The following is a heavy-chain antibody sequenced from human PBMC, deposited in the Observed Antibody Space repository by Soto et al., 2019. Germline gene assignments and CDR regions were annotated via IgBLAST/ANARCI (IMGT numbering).Heavy chain of an antibody. J-gene: IGHJ4*02. Sequence: EVQLVESGGGLVKPGGSLRLFCAASGFTFSSYSMNWVRQAPGKGLEWVSSISSSSSYIYYADSVKGRFTISRDNAKNSLYLQMNSLRAEDTAVYYCARGGPTYYYDSSGYYGGSFDYWGQGTLFTVSS. CDR2: ISSSSSYI. D-gene: IGHD3-22*01. CDR1: GFTFSSYS. V-gene: IGHV3-21*01. CDR3: ARGGPTYYYDSSGYYGGSFDY.